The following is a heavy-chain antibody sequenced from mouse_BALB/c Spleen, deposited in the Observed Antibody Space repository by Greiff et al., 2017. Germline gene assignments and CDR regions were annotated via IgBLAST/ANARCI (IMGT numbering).Heavy chain of an antibody. CDR2: IDPANGNT. J-gene: IGHJ4*01. V-gene: IGHV14-3*02. CDR1: GFNIKDTY. Sequence: VQLKESGAELVKPGASVKLSCTASGFNIKDTYMHWVKQRPEQGLEWIGRIDPANGNTKYDPKFQGKATITADTSSNTAYLQLSSLTSEDTAVYYCARRVSDAMDYWGQGTSVTVSS. CDR3: ARRVSDAMDY. D-gene: IGHD6-2*01.